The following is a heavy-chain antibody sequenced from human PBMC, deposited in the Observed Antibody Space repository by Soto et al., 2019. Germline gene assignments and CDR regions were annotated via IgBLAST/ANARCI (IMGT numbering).Heavy chain of an antibody. Sequence: EVQLVESGGDLVQPGGSLRLSCVVSGFTFSDHSMDWVRQAPGKGLEWVGRIRNIANSYTTDYAASVQGRSTISRDDSKNALYRKRNSLKTEDTATEDSARRITATPPAGGGSGGQGTLVPVSS. J-gene: IGHJ4*02. CDR3: ARRITATPPAGGGS. V-gene: IGHV3-72*01. CDR1: GFTFSDHS. D-gene: IGHD1-7*01. CDR2: IRNIANSYTT.